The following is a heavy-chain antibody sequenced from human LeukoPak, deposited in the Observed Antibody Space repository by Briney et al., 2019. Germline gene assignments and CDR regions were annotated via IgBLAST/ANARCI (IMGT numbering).Heavy chain of an antibody. Sequence: KPSETLSLTCTVSGGSVSSGSCYWSWIRQPPGKGLEWIGYIYYSGSTNYNPSLKGRVTISVDTSKNQFSLKLSSVTAADTAVYYCAREGSYGVRWFDPWGQGTLVTVSS. CDR3: AREGSYGVRWFDP. D-gene: IGHD1-26*01. CDR2: IYYSGST. J-gene: IGHJ5*02. CDR1: GGSVSSGSCY. V-gene: IGHV4-61*01.